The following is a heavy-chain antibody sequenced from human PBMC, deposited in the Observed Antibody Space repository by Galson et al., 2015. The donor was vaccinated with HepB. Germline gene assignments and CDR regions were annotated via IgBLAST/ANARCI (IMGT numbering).Heavy chain of an antibody. CDR1: GYTFTGYY. J-gene: IGHJ4*02. D-gene: IGHD6-13*01. CDR2: ISAYNGNT. CDR3: ARAHSSSWSRTGGY. Sequence: SVKVSCKASGYTFTGYYMHWVRQAPGQGLEWMGWISAYNGNTNYAQKLQGRVTMTTDTSTSTAYMELRSLRSDDTAAYYCARAHSSSWSRTGGYWGQGTLVTVSS. V-gene: IGHV1-18*04.